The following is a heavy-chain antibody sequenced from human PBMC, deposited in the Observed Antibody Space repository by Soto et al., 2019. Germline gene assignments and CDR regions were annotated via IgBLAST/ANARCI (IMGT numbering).Heavy chain of an antibody. V-gene: IGHV1-18*01. D-gene: IGHD3-3*01. Sequence: QVQLVQSGAEGKKPGASVKGSCKASGYTFTSYGISWVRQAPGQGREWMGWISAYNGNTNYAQKLQGRVTLTTDPSTSTAYMELRSLRSDDTDVYFCARDDDFWSGYLAWGQGTLVTVSS. J-gene: IGHJ5*02. CDR3: ARDDDFWSGYLA. CDR2: ISAYNGNT. CDR1: GYTFTSYG.